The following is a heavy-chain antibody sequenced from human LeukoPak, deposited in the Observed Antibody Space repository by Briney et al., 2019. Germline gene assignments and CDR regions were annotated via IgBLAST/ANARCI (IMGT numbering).Heavy chain of an antibody. V-gene: IGHV1-69*04. Sequence: SAKVSCKASGGTFSSYAISWVRQAPGQGLEWMGRIIPILGIANYAQKFQGRVTITADKSTSTAYMELSSLRSEDTAVYYCARDGGNIIAAEFGAYYYYYMDVWGKGTTVTVSS. J-gene: IGHJ6*03. CDR2: IIPILGIA. CDR1: GGTFSSYA. D-gene: IGHD6-6*01. CDR3: ARDGGNIIAAEFGAYYYYYMDV.